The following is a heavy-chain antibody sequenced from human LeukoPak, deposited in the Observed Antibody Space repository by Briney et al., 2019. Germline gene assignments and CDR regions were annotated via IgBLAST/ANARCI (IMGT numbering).Heavy chain of an antibody. CDR3: ARRNSDYSSSWYFNDY. CDR2: ISSNFNYI. J-gene: IGHJ4*02. D-gene: IGHD6-13*01. Sequence: PGGSLRLSCAASGFTFRTYAMNWVRQAPGKGLEWVSSISSNFNYIHYADSVKGRFTISRDNAKNSLYLQMSSLRAEDTAVYYCARRNSDYSSSWYFNDYRGQGTLVTVSS. V-gene: IGHV3-21*01. CDR1: GFTFRTYA.